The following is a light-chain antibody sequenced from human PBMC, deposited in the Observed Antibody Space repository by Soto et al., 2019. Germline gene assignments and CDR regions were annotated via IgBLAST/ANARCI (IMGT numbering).Light chain of an antibody. Sequence: QSVRSPPAHVSRSPELTSSIFFTVTSSNVGGYNYVSWYQQHPGKAPKLMIYDVSNRPSGVSNRFSGSKSGNTASLTISGLKSQDYFFNYTGPTPSCSTLIYV. CDR1: SSNVGGYNY. CDR3: GPTPSCSTLIYV. V-gene: IGLV2-14*01. J-gene: IGLJ1*01. CDR2: DVS.